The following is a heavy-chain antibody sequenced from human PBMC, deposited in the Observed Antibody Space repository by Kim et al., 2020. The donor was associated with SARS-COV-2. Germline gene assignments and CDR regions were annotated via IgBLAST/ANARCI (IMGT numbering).Heavy chain of an antibody. CDR2: IIPILGIA. Sequence: SVKVSCKASGGTFSSYAISWVRQAPGQGLEWMGRIIPILGIANYAQKFQGRVTITADKSTSTAYMELSSLRSEDTAVYYCAARLTGVRLLWFGAFDYWGQGTLVTVSS. D-gene: IGHD3-10*01. V-gene: IGHV1-69*04. CDR3: AARLTGVRLLWFGAFDY. J-gene: IGHJ4*02. CDR1: GGTFSSYA.